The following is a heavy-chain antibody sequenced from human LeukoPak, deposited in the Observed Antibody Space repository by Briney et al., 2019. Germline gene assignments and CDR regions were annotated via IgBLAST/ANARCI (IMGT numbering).Heavy chain of an antibody. V-gene: IGHV4-39*07. CDR3: ARDLQQIDY. Sequence: SETLSLTCTVSGGSISSSSYYWGWIRQPPGKGLEWIGSIYYSGSTYYNPSLKGRVTISVDTSKNQFSLKLSSVTAADTAVYYCARDLQQIDYWGQGTLVTVSS. J-gene: IGHJ4*02. CDR2: IYYSGST. D-gene: IGHD6-13*01. CDR1: GGSISSSSYY.